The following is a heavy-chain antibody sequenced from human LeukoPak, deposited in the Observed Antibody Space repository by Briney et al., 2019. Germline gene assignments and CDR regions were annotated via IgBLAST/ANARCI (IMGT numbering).Heavy chain of an antibody. Sequence: PGGSLRLSCAASGFTFSSYSMNWVRQAPGKGLEWVSSISSSSSYIYYADSVKGRFTISRGNAKNSLYLQMNSLRAEDTAVYYCARGNGYSDYYYGMDVWGQGATVTVSS. V-gene: IGHV3-21*01. D-gene: IGHD5-24*01. CDR1: GFTFSSYS. J-gene: IGHJ6*02. CDR2: ISSSSSYI. CDR3: ARGNGYSDYYYGMDV.